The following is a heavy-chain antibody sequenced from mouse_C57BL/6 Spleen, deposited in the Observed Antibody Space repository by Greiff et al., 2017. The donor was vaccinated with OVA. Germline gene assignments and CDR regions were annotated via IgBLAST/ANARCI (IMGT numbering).Heavy chain of an antibody. Sequence: QVQLQQPGAELVRPGPSVKLSCKASGYTFTSYWMHWVKQRPGQGLEWIGVIDPSDSYTNYNQKFKGKATLTVDTSSSTAYMQLSSLTSEDSSVYYCARDGPWFAYWGQGTLVTVSA. D-gene: IGHD2-3*01. CDR1: GYTFTSYW. CDR3: ARDGPWFAY. V-gene: IGHV1-59*01. CDR2: IDPSDSYT. J-gene: IGHJ3*01.